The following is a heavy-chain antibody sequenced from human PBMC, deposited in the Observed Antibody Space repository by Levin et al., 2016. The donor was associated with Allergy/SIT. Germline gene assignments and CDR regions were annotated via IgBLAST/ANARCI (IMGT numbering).Heavy chain of an antibody. CDR3: ARSLVYYYDSSGYYPTHSGAPFDY. V-gene: IGHV1-2*04. Sequence: ASVKVSCKASGYTFTGYYMHWVRQAPGQGLEWMGWINPNSGGTNYAQKFQGWVTMTRDTSISTAYMELSRLRSDDTAVYYCARSLVYYYDSSGYYPTHSGAPFDYWGQGTLVTVSS. CDR2: INPNSGGT. CDR1: GYTFTGYY. J-gene: IGHJ4*02. D-gene: IGHD3-22*01.